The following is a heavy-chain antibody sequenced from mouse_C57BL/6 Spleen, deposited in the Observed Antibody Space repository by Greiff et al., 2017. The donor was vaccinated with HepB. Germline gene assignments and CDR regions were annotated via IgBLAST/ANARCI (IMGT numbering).Heavy chain of an antibody. J-gene: IGHJ2*01. CDR2: ISGGGGII. D-gene: IGHD1-1*01. Sequence: EVQLVQSGGGLVKPARSLTLSCAASGFTFTSYTVSWVRQSPEKRLEWVATISGGGGIIYYPASVKGRFTISRDYAKNTLYLQISSLRSEDTALYYCARDYGSSYGCWGQGTTLTVSS. V-gene: IGHV5-9*01. CDR1: GFTFTSYT. CDR3: ARDYGSSYGC.